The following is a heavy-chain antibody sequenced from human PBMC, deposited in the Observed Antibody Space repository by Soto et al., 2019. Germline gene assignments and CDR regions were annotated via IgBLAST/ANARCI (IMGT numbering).Heavy chain of an antibody. CDR1: GGTFNTYA. CDR2: ISPMFGAA. D-gene: IGHD3-10*01. CDR3: AREVQVHTPAFVY. Sequence: QVQLVQYGAEMKKPGSSVKVSCQSSGGTFNTYAMNWVRQAPGQGPEWMGDISPMFGAANYAPKFQGRVTTTADESTGTSYMQLSSLTSEDTALYFCAREVQVHTPAFVYWGQGTLVTVSS. V-gene: IGHV1-69*19. J-gene: IGHJ4*02.